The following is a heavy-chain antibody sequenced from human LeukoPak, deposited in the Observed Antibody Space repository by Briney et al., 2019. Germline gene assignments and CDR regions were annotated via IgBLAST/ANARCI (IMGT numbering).Heavy chain of an antibody. Sequence: GGSLRLSCAASGFAVSNNYMSWVRQAPGKGLEWVSIIYGGGSKYYADSVNGRFTISRNNSKNTLFLQMNSLRTEETAVYYCARAYDSSGYWPEYFHHWGQGTLVTVSS. J-gene: IGHJ1*01. CDR3: ARAYDSSGYWPEYFHH. CDR2: IYGGGSK. CDR1: GFAVSNNY. D-gene: IGHD3-22*01. V-gene: IGHV3-53*04.